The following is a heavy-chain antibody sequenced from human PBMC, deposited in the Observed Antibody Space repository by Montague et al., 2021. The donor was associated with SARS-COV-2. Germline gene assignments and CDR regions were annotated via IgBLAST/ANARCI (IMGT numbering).Heavy chain of an antibody. Sequence: SLRLSCAASGFTFSRYSMHWVRQAPGKGLEWVAVMSYDGSNKYYADSVKGRFTISRDNSKSTLYLQMNSLRAEDTAVYYCAKVHFGDYTWFDPWGQGTLVTVSS. CDR3: AKVHFGDYTWFDP. CDR1: GFTFSRYS. J-gene: IGHJ5*02. D-gene: IGHD4-17*01. CDR2: MSYDGSNK. V-gene: IGHV3-30*18.